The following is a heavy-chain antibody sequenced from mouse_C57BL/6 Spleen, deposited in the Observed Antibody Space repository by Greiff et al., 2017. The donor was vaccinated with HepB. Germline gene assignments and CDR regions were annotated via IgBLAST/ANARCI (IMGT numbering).Heavy chain of an antibody. Sequence: QVQLQQPGAELVRPGSSVKLSCKASGYTFTSYWMHWVKQRPIQGLEWIGNIDPSDSETHYNQKFKDKATLTVDKSSSTAYMQLSSLTSEDSAVYYCARDYYGSSYDWFAYWGQGTLVTVSA. J-gene: IGHJ3*01. V-gene: IGHV1-52*01. CDR2: IDPSDSET. CDR3: ARDYYGSSYDWFAY. CDR1: GYTFTSYW. D-gene: IGHD1-1*01.